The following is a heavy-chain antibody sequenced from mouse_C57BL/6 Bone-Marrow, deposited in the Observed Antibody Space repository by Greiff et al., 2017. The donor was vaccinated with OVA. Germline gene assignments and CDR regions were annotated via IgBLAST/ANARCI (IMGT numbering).Heavy chain of an antibody. CDR3: AGWRYGPRFDY. CDR2: IYPGSGST. Sequence: VQLQESGAELAKPGASVKMSCKASGYTFTSYGIPWVKQRPGQGLEWIGDIYPGSGSTNYNEKFKGKATLTVDTSSSTAYMQLSSLTSEDSAVYYCAGWRYGPRFDYRRRGNAATFSA. CDR1: GYTFTSYG. D-gene: IGHD1-2*01. J-gene: IGHJ2*01. V-gene: IGHV1-55*01.